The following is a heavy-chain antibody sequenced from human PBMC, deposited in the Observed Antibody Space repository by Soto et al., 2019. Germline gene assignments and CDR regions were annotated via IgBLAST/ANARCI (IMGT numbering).Heavy chain of an antibody. V-gene: IGHV4-39*01. D-gene: IGHD3-10*01. CDR1: GDPITTSDY. Sequence: PSETLSLTCTVSGDPITTSDYWGWIRQPPGNGLEWIGSIYYSGGTYYNPSLKSRVTISGDTSKKQFSLMLSSVTAADTAVYYCVRTPETGVSGNYYFDNWGQGALVTVSS. CDR2: IYYSGGT. J-gene: IGHJ4*02. CDR3: VRTPETGVSGNYYFDN.